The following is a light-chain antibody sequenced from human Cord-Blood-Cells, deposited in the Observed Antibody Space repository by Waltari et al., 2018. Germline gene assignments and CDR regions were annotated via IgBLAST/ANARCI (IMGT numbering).Light chain of an antibody. CDR1: SSDVGSYNL. CDR2: EGS. CDR3: CSYAGSSTYWV. V-gene: IGLV2-23*01. J-gene: IGLJ3*02. Sequence: QSALTQPASVSGSPGQSITISCTGTSSDVGSYNLVSWYQKHPGKAPKLMIYEGSKRPSGVSKRFSGSKSGNTASLTISGLQAEDEADYYCCSYAGSSTYWVFGGGTKLTVL.